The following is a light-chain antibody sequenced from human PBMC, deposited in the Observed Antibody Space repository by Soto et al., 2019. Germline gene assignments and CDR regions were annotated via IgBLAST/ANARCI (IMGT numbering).Light chain of an antibody. J-gene: IGLJ1*01. CDR3: SSDTSSSTYV. CDR1: SSDVGGYNY. V-gene: IGLV2-14*01. Sequence: QSALTQPASVSGSPGQSITISCTGTSSDVGGYNYVSWSQQHPGKAPQLMIYEVSNRPSGVSNRFSGSKSGNTASLTISGLQAEDEADYYCSSDTSSSTYVFGTGTKLTVL. CDR2: EVS.